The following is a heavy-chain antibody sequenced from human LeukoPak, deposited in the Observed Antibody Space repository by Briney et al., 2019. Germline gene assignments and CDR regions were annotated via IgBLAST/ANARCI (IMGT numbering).Heavy chain of an antibody. CDR2: IRYDGRNK. CDR3: AKWADMTTNWFDP. V-gene: IGHV3-30*02. CDR1: GFTFTSYG. D-gene: IGHD4-11*01. J-gene: IGHJ5*02. Sequence: GGSLRLSCAASGFTFTSYGMHWVRQAPGKGLEWVAFIRYDGRNKYYVDSVKGRFTISRDDSKNTLYLQMNSLRAEDTAVYYCAKWADMTTNWFDPWGQGTLVTVSS.